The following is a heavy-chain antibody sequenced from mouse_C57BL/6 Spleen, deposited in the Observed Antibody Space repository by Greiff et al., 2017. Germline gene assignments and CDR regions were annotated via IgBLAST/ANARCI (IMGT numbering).Heavy chain of an antibody. CDR2: IYPSDSET. CDR3: ARSGYDRFAY. D-gene: IGHD2-2*01. Sequence: VQLQQPGAELVRPGSSVKLSCKASGYTFTSYWMDWVKQRPGQGLEWIGNIYPSDSETHYNQKFKDKATLTVDKSSSTAYMQLSSLTSEDSAVYYCARSGYDRFAYWGQGTLVTVSA. CDR1: GYTFTSYW. V-gene: IGHV1-61*01. J-gene: IGHJ3*01.